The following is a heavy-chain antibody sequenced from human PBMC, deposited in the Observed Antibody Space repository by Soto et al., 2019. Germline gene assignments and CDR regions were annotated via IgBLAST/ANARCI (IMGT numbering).Heavy chain of an antibody. J-gene: IGHJ6*01. D-gene: IGHD5-18*01. CDR2: IYSVGNT. CDR1: GFSVSSNY. CDR3: ARDSTWIPYYHYGIDS. Sequence: EVQLVVSGGGLIQPGWSLRLSCAASGFSVSSNYMSWVRQAPGKGLEWVSDIYSVGNTHYADSVKGRFTISIDNSKNTLYLQMNSLRAEDTAVYYCARDSTWIPYYHYGIDSWGQGTTVTASS. V-gene: IGHV3-53*01.